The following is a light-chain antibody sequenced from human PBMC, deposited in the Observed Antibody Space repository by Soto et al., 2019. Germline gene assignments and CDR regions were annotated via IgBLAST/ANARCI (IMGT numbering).Light chain of an antibody. J-gene: IGKJ5*01. CDR3: QQRSNWPIT. V-gene: IGKV3-15*01. CDR1: QSVSSN. Sequence: EIVMTQSPVTLSVSPGERATLSCRASQSVSSNLAWYQQKPGQAPRLLIHGASTRATGIPARFSGSGSGTEFTLTISSLQSEDFAVYYCQQRSNWPITFGQGTRLEIK. CDR2: GAS.